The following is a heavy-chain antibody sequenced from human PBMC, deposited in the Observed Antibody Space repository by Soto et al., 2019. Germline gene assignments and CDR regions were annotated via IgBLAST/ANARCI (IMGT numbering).Heavy chain of an antibody. CDR2: FDPEDGET. V-gene: IGHV1-24*01. CDR3: APITPRRRAFSGTGSPYNVFDP. CDR1: GYTLTELS. J-gene: IGHJ5*02. D-gene: IGHD2-8*02. Sequence: ASVKVSCKVSGYTLTELSMHWVRQAPGKGLEGMGGFDPEDGETIYAQKFQGRVTMTEDTSTDTAYMELSSRRSEDTAVYYCAPITPRRRAFSGTGSPYNVFDPWGQGTLVPVS.